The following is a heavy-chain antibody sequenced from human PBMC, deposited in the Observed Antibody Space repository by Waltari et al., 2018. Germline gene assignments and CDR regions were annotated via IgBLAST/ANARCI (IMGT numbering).Heavy chain of an antibody. V-gene: IGHV1-69*12. J-gene: IGHJ3*01. D-gene: IGHD1-26*01. CDR2: IIPIYGTP. Sequence: QVHLVQSGAEVRKPGSSVQVSCEASGGTFGTYALSWVRQAPGQGLEWMGGIIPIYGTPNYAQKFQGRVNVAADELTTTAYMELSSLRSDDTAVYYCAKRIVGGPFDVWGQGTMVTVSS. CDR3: AKRIVGGPFDV. CDR1: GGTFGTYA.